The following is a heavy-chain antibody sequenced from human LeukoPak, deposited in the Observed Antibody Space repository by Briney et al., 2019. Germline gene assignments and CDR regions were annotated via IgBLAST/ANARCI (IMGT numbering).Heavy chain of an antibody. CDR1: GGTFSSYA. CDR3: ARGRGRDYLGYYYYMDV. CDR2: IIPIFGTA. Sequence: SVKVSCKASGGTFSSYAISWVRQAPGQGLEWMGGIIPIFGTANYAQKFQGRVTITADKSTSTAYMELSSLRSEDTAVYYCARGRGRDYLGYYYYMDVWGKGTTVTVSS. D-gene: IGHD4-17*01. V-gene: IGHV1-69*06. J-gene: IGHJ6*03.